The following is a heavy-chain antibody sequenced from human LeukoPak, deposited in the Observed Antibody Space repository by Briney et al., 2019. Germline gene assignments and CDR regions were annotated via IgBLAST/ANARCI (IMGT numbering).Heavy chain of an antibody. D-gene: IGHD6-13*01. CDR2: ISWNSGSI. J-gene: IGHJ3*02. CDR1: GFTFDDYA. Sequence: GGSLGLSCAASGFTFDDYAMHWVRQAPGKGLEWVSGISWNSGSIGYADSVKGRFTISRDNAKNSLYLQMNSLRAEDTALYYCAKVVVAAAGIRGAFDIWGQGTMVTVSS. CDR3: AKVVVAAAGIRGAFDI. V-gene: IGHV3-9*01.